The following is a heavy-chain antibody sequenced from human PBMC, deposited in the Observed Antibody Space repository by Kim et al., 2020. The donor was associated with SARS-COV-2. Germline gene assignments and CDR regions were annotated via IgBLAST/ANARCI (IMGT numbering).Heavy chain of an antibody. V-gene: IGHV4-39*01. CDR3: ARLESGTLTFFDY. J-gene: IGHJ4*02. Sequence: YNPPPHSRVTISMDTSKNQFSLRLTSVTASDTAIYYCARLESGTLTFFDYWGQGTLVTVSS. D-gene: IGHD3-3*01.